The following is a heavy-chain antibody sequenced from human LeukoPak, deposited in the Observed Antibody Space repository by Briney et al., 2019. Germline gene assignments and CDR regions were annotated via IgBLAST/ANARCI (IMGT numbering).Heavy chain of an antibody. Sequence: PGGSLRLSCAASGFTFSSYWMSWVRQAPGKGLEWVANIKQDGSEKYYVDSVKGRFTISRDNAKNSLYLQMNSLRAEDAAVYYCAKAPVDSSGIYEYFQHWGQGTLVAVSS. CDR1: GFTFSSYW. V-gene: IGHV3-7*01. D-gene: IGHD6-19*01. CDR2: IKQDGSEK. J-gene: IGHJ1*01. CDR3: AKAPVDSSGIYEYFQH.